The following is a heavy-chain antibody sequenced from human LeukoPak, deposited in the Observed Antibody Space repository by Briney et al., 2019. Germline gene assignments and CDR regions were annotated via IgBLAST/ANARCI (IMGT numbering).Heavy chain of an antibody. Sequence: SETLSLTCAVSGCSFSSSSYWGWIRQPPGKGLEWIGNICHSGSPYYNPSLKSRVTISVDTSKNQFSLKLSSVTAADTAVYYCARPISSQGYFGVVIDWGQGTLVTVSS. J-gene: IGHJ4*02. CDR2: ICHSGSP. V-gene: IGHV4-38-2*01. CDR1: GCSFSSSSY. D-gene: IGHD3-3*01. CDR3: ARPISSQGYFGVVID.